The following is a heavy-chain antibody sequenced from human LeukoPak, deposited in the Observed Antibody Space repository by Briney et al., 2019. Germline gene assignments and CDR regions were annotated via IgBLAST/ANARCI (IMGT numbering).Heavy chain of an antibody. J-gene: IGHJ3*02. CDR3: ASRTTVVTPGGFDI. CDR2: IYYSGST. CDR1: GYSISSGYY. V-gene: IGHV4-38-2*02. D-gene: IGHD4-23*01. Sequence: PSETLSLTCTVSGYSISSGYYWGWIRQPPGKGLEWIGSIYYSGSTYYNTSLKSRVTISVDTSKNQFSLKLSSVTAADTAVYYCASRTTVVTPGGFDIWGQGTMVTVSS.